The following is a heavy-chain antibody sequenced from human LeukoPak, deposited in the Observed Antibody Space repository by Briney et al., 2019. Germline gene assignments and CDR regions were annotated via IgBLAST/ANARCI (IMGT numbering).Heavy chain of an antibody. V-gene: IGHV4-34*01. CDR2: INHSGST. Sequence: SETLSLTCAVYGGSFSGYYWSWIRQPPGKGLEWLGEINHSGSTNYNPSLKSRVTISVDTSRNQFSLKLSSVTAADTAVYYCARPSDSSGYELYFQHWGQGTLVTVSS. D-gene: IGHD3-22*01. CDR1: GGSFSGYY. CDR3: ARPSDSSGYELYFQH. J-gene: IGHJ1*01.